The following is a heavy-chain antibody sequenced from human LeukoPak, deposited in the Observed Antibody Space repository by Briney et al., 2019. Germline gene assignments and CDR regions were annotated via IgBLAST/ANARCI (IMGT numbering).Heavy chain of an antibody. J-gene: IGHJ4*02. V-gene: IGHV1-18*01. Sequence: ASVKVSCKASGFTFTSFRPMWVRQAPGQGLEWMGWISGQNGRTKYTQKFQDRVTMTTDTSTNTAYVELRSLRSDDTAIYYCGRKLGGRDGYIEYWGQGTLVTVSS. D-gene: IGHD5-24*01. CDR1: GFTFTSFR. CDR3: GRKLGGRDGYIEY. CDR2: ISGQNGRT.